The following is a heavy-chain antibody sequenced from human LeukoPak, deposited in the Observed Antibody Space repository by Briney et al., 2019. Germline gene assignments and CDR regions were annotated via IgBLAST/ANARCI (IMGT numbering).Heavy chain of an antibody. Sequence: GGSLRLSCAASGFTFSSYWMSWVRQAPGKGLEWVANIKQDGSEKYYVDSVKGRFTISRDNAKNSLHLQMNSLRAEDTAVYYCARDNRVVVPAAIDYYYYMDVWGKGTTVTVSS. CDR2: IKQDGSEK. V-gene: IGHV3-7*01. CDR1: GFTFSSYW. J-gene: IGHJ6*03. CDR3: ARDNRVVVPAAIDYYYYMDV. D-gene: IGHD2-2*01.